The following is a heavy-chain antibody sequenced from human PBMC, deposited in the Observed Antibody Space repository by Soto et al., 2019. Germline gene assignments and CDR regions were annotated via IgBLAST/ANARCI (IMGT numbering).Heavy chain of an antibody. Sequence: SETLSLTCTVSGGSISSYYWSWIRQPPGKGLEWIGYIYYSGSTNYNPSLKSRVTISVDTSKNQFSLKLSSVTAADTAVYYCARGFYYGSGSYPLDYWGQGTLVTVSS. CDR3: ARGFYYGSGSYPLDY. CDR1: GGSISSYY. D-gene: IGHD3-10*01. J-gene: IGHJ4*02. CDR2: IYYSGST. V-gene: IGHV4-59*01.